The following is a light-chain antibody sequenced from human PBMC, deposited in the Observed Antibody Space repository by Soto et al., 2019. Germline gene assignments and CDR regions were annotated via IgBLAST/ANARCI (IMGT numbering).Light chain of an antibody. J-gene: IGKJ5*01. CDR3: PPRIIWPT. CDR1: QSVSNF. CDR2: DAS. Sequence: EIVLTQSPATLSLSPGERATLSCRASQSVSNFLAWYQQKPGQAPRLLIYDASSRATGIPARFSVSGSGTEFTLTIISLEPEDFAVYYCPPRIIWPTFGQGKRLEIK. V-gene: IGKV3-11*01.